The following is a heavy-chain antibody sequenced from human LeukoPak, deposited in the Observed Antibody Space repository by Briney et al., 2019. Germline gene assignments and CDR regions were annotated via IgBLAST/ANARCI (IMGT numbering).Heavy chain of an antibody. D-gene: IGHD3-22*01. Sequence: GASVKVSCKVSGYTLTELSMHWVRQAPGKGLEWMGGFDPEDGETIYAQKFQGRVTVTEDTSTDTAYMELSSLRSEDTAVYYCATDMYYYDSSGYRVNWFDPWGQGTLVTVSS. V-gene: IGHV1-24*01. CDR1: GYTLTELS. J-gene: IGHJ5*02. CDR3: ATDMYYYDSSGYRVNWFDP. CDR2: FDPEDGET.